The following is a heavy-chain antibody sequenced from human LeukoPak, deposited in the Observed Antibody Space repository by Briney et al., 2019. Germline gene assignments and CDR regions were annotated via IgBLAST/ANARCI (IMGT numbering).Heavy chain of an antibody. Sequence: GGSLRLSCAASGFTFSNSWMNWVRQAPGKGLEWVSSISSSSSYIYYADSVKGRFTISRDNAKNSLYLQMNSLRAEDTAVYYCAREGYCSSTRCPIDYWGQGTLVTVSS. CDR3: AREGYCSSTRCPIDY. CDR2: ISSSSSYI. V-gene: IGHV3-21*01. D-gene: IGHD2-2*01. CDR1: GFTFSNSW. J-gene: IGHJ4*02.